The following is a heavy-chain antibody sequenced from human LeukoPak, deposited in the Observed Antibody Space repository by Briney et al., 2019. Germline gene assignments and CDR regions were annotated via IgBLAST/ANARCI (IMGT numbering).Heavy chain of an antibody. Sequence: PSETLSLTCTVSGDSISTSSYFWGWIRQSPGKGLEWIGSIYFSGTSYSNPSLNSRVTISIDTSKNQFSLKLSSVTAADTAVYYCARQQFTPITIFGVVIIGSSFFDYWGQGTLVTVSS. CDR1: GDSISTSSYF. CDR3: ARQQFTPITIFGVVIIGSSFFDY. CDR2: IYFSGTS. D-gene: IGHD3-3*01. V-gene: IGHV4-39*01. J-gene: IGHJ4*02.